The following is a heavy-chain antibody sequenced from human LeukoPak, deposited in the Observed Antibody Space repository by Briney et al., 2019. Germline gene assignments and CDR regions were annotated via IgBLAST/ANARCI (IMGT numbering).Heavy chain of an antibody. Sequence: PGGSLRLSCAASGFTFSSYSMNWVRQAPGKGLEWVSSISSSSSYIYYADSVKGRFTISRDNAKNSLYLQMNSLRAEDTAVYYCAREASDSSSDWFDPWGQGTLVTVSS. CDR2: ISSSSSYI. CDR3: AREASDSSSDWFDP. CDR1: GFTFSSYS. J-gene: IGHJ5*02. V-gene: IGHV3-21*01. D-gene: IGHD6-6*01.